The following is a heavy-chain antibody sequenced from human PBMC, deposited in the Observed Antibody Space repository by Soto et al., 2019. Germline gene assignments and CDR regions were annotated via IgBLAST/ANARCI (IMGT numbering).Heavy chain of an antibody. D-gene: IGHD5-18*01. CDR3: ARLSSYGSAS. CDR2: IIPIFGRA. Sequence: SVKVSCKASGGTFSSYGIDWVRQAPGQGLEWMGGIIPIFGRANYAQKIQGRVTITADESTSTAYMELRSLRSEDTAMYYCARLSSYGSASWGQGTLVTVSS. J-gene: IGHJ5*02. V-gene: IGHV1-69*13. CDR1: GGTFSSYG.